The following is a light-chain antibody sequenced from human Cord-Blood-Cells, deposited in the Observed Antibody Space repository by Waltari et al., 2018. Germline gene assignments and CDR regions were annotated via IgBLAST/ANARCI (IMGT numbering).Light chain of an antibody. CDR3: MQALQTPFT. CDR2: LGS. J-gene: IGKJ3*01. V-gene: IGKV2-28*01. Sequence: IVMTQSPLPLPVPPGEPASISCRSSPSLLHSNGYNYLDWYLQKPGQSPQLLIYLGSNRASGVPDRFSGSGSGTDFTLKISRVEAEDVGVYYCMQALQTPFTFGPGTKVDIK. CDR1: PSLLHSNGYNY.